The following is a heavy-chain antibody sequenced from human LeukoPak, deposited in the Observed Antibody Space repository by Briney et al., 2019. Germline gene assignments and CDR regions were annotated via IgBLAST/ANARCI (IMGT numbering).Heavy chain of an antibody. CDR3: ARDEGDTGYDSPGY. CDR2: INPSGGST. CDR1: GYIFTNYY. D-gene: IGHD5-12*01. V-gene: IGHV1-46*03. J-gene: IGHJ4*02. Sequence: GASVKVSXKASGYIFTNYYMHWVRQAPGQGLEWMGIINPSGGSTNYAQKFQGRVTMTRDTSTSTVYMELGSLRSGDTAVYYCARDEGDTGYDSPGYWGQGTLVTVSS.